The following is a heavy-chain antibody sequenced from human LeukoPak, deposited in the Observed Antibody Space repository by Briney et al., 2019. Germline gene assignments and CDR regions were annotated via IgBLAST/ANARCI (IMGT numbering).Heavy chain of an antibody. CDR2: VIAIFGRV. D-gene: IGHD3-22*01. J-gene: IGHJ4*02. CDR3: ARGELCDSSGFSFFDY. V-gene: IGHV1-69*05. Sequence: SVKVSCKASRGSFSSYGISWVRQAPGQGLEWMGGVIAIFGRVKYGQKFQGRATITTDESTSTAYMELSSLTSEDTGVYYCARGELCDSSGFSFFDYWGQGTLVTVSS. CDR1: RGSFSSYG.